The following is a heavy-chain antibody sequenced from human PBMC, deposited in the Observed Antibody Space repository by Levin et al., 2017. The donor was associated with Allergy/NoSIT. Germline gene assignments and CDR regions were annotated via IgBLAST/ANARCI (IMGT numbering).Heavy chain of an antibody. CDR1: FFSLLLLLSF. Sequence: SETLSLPFPFSFFSLLLLLSFFFFLLPPPFPFLEWIGSVYYSGNTYYNPSLKSRVTISVDTSKNQFSLKLSSVTAADTAVYYCARQLGYGDYLFDDIWGQGTMVTVSS. CDR3: ARQLGYGDYLFDDI. J-gene: IGHJ3*02. D-gene: IGHD4-17*01. V-gene: IGHV4-39*01. CDR2: VYYSGNT.